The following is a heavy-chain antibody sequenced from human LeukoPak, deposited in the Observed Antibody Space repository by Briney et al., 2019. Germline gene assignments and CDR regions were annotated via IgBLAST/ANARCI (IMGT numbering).Heavy chain of an antibody. CDR1: GASISSFY. Sequence: SETLSLTCTVSGASISSFYWSWIRQPPGKGLEWIGYIYYSGSTKYNPSLKSRVTMSVDTSKNQFSLKLSSVTAADTAVYYCARVRSGHSFDYWGQGTLVTVSS. J-gene: IGHJ4*02. V-gene: IGHV4-59*12. CDR2: IYYSGST. D-gene: IGHD1-1*01. CDR3: ARVRSGHSFDY.